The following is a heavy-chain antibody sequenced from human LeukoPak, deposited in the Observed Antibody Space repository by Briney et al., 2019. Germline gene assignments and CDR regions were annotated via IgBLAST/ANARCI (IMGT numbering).Heavy chain of an antibody. CDR2: IYYSGST. CDR1: GGSISSGDYY. V-gene: IGHV4-30-4*08. CDR3: ARDYTSGDRRLDC. Sequence: SETLSLTCTVSGGSISSGDYYWSWIRQPPGKGLEWIGYIYYSGSTYYNPSLKSRVTISVDTSKNQFSLQLSSVTAADTAVYYCARDYTSGDRRLDCWGQGTLVTVSS. J-gene: IGHJ4*02. D-gene: IGHD3-16*01.